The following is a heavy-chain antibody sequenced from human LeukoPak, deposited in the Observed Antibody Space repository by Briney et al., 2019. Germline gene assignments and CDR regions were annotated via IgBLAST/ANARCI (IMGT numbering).Heavy chain of an antibody. J-gene: IGHJ6*03. D-gene: IGHD2-15*01. CDR1: GFTVSSNY. V-gene: IGHV3-66*02. CDR3: ARGNYDLAVAANQYYYYYYMDV. CDR2: IYSGGST. Sequence: GGSLRLSCAASGFTVSSNYMSWVRQAPGKGLEWVSVIYSGGSTYYADSVKGRFTISRDNSENTLYLQMNSLRAEDTAVYYCARGNYDLAVAANQYYYYYYMDVWGKGTTVTVSS.